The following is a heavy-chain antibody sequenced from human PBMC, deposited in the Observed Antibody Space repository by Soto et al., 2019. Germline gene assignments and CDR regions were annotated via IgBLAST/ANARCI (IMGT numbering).Heavy chain of an antibody. Sequence: QLQLQESGPGLVKPSETLSLTCTVSGGSISSSRYYWGWIRQPPGKGLEWIGNIYYSGSTYYNPSLKSRVTISVDTSKNQFSLKLSSVTAADTAVYYCARQETTLRVQYYYYGMDVWGQGTTVTVSS. CDR3: ARQETTLRVQYYYYGMDV. CDR1: GGSISSSRYY. J-gene: IGHJ6*02. V-gene: IGHV4-39*01. CDR2: IYYSGST.